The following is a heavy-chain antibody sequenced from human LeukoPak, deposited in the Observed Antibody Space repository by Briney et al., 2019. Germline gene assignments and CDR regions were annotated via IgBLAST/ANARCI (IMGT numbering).Heavy chain of an antibody. J-gene: IGHJ5*02. CDR2: INPNSGST. D-gene: IGHD3-10*01. V-gene: IGHV1-2*02. Sequence: ASVKVSCKASGYTFTGYYMHWVRQAPGQGLEWMGWINPNSGSTNYAQKFQGRVTMTRDTSISTAYMELSRLRSDDTAVYYCARKGGLLWFGELLGNDWFDPWGQGTLVTVSS. CDR3: ARKGGLLWFGELLGNDWFDP. CDR1: GYTFTGYY.